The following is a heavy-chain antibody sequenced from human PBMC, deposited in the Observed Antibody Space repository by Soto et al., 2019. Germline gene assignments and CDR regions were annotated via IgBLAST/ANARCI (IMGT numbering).Heavy chain of an antibody. D-gene: IGHD2-15*01. V-gene: IGHV4-4*02. J-gene: IGHJ5*02. Sequence: SETLSLTCAVSSGSISSSNWWSWVRQPPGKGLEWIGEIYHSGSTNYNPSLKSRVTISVDKSKNQFSLKLSSVTAADTAVYYCARVWVGYCSGGSCYSPWFDPWGQGTLVTVS. CDR2: IYHSGST. CDR1: SGSISSSNW. CDR3: ARVWVGYCSGGSCYSPWFDP.